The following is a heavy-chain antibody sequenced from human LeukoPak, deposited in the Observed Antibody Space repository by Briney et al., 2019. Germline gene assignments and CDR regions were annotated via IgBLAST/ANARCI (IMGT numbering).Heavy chain of an antibody. CDR1: GGSISSGGYY. D-gene: IGHD6-6*01. Sequence: SQTLSLTCTVSGGSISSGGYYWSWIRQPPGKGLEWIGYIYHSGSTYYNPSLKSRVTISVDRSKNQFSLKLSSVTAADTAVYYCARGSASSSSSHYYYYYYMDVWGKGTTVTVSS. CDR3: ARGSASSSSSHYYYYYYMDV. J-gene: IGHJ6*03. V-gene: IGHV4-30-2*01. CDR2: IYHSGST.